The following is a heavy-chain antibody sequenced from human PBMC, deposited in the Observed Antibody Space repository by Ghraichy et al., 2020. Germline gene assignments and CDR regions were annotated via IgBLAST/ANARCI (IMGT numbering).Heavy chain of an antibody. Sequence: GESLNISCAASGFTFSSYWMSWVRQAPGKGLEWVANIKRDGSEKYYVDSVKGRFTVSRDNGKNSLYLQMNSLRAEDTAVYYCARDHKSMGGLIWGQGTMVTVSS. J-gene: IGHJ3*02. CDR2: IKRDGSEK. D-gene: IGHD2/OR15-2a*01. CDR3: ARDHKSMGGLI. CDR1: GFTFSSYW. V-gene: IGHV3-7*01.